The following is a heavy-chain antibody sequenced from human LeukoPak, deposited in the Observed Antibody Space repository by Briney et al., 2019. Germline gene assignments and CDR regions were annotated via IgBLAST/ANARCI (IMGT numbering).Heavy chain of an antibody. CDR1: GFIFSNYA. V-gene: IGHV3-30-3*01. J-gene: IGHJ4*02. Sequence: PGGSLRLSCAASGFIFSNYAIYWVRQAPGRGLEWVAVISYDGSNKYYADSVKGRFTISRDNSKNTLYLQMNSLRPEDTAVYYCARGAPPDYWGQGTLVTVSS. CDR2: ISYDGSNK. CDR3: ARGAPPDY.